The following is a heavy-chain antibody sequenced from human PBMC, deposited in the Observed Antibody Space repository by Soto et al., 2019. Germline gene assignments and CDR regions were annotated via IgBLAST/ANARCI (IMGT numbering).Heavy chain of an antibody. D-gene: IGHD3-9*01. Sequence: QVQLVESGGGVVQPGRSLRLSCAASGFTFSSYGMHWVRQAPGKGLEWVAVIWYDGSNKYYADSVKGRVTISRDNSKNTLYMQMNSLRAEGTAVYYCARGVDYDILTGYYKTYSNWFDPWGQGTLVTVSS. CDR3: ARGVDYDILTGYYKTYSNWFDP. CDR1: GFTFSSYG. J-gene: IGHJ5*02. CDR2: IWYDGSNK. V-gene: IGHV3-33*01.